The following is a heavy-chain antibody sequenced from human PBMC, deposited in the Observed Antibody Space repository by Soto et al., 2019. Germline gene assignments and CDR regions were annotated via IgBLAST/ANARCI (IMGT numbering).Heavy chain of an antibody. V-gene: IGHV5-51*01. CDR1: GYSFTTYW. CDR2: IDPGDADT. J-gene: IGHJ4*02. D-gene: IGHD2-2*02. CDR3: ATGGYCSSTSCYNFFDY. Sequence: GESLKISCKVSGYSFTTYWIGWVSQMPGKGLEWMGIIDPGDADTRYSPSFQGQVTISADKSISTAYLQWSSLKASDTAMYYCATGGYCSSTSCYNFFDYWGQGTLVTVSS.